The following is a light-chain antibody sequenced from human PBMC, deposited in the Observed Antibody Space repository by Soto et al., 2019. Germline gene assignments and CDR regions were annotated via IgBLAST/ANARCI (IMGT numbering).Light chain of an antibody. Sequence: IQLNQSPSFLSASVGASETITSRASQNIRNWLAWYQPXPGKAPNPLIYDASSLKSGVPARRGGSGSGTEFTITISSLQPDDFASYYCQQYNTYSTFGQGTRLEIK. CDR1: QNIRNW. CDR2: DAS. J-gene: IGKJ5*01. CDR3: QQYNTYST. V-gene: IGKV1-5*01.